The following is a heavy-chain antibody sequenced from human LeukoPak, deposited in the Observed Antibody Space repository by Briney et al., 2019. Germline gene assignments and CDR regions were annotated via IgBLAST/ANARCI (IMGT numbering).Heavy chain of an antibody. CDR3: ARHRAEQGLVRDYYHYGMDV. V-gene: IGHV4-59*08. Sequence: SETLSLTCTVSGGSISSYYWSWIRQPPGKGLEWIGYIYYSGSTNYNPSLKSRVTISVDTSKNQFSLKLSSVTAADTAVYYCARHRAEQGLVRDYYHYGMDVWGQGTTVTVSS. J-gene: IGHJ6*02. CDR2: IYYSGST. CDR1: GGSISSYY. D-gene: IGHD6-19*01.